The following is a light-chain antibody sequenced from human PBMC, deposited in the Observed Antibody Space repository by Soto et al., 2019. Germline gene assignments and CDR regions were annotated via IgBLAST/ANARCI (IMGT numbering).Light chain of an antibody. V-gene: IGKV3-15*01. CDR2: GAS. CDR1: QSVSSN. J-gene: IGKJ4*01. Sequence: EIVLTQSPGTLSLSPGERATLSCRASQSVSSNFFAWYQQRPGQTPTLLIYGASTRAPGVPANFRGSGSGKEFTLTINGLQSEHFALYWCQQYDNWPPTFGGGTKVEIK. CDR3: QQYDNWPPT.